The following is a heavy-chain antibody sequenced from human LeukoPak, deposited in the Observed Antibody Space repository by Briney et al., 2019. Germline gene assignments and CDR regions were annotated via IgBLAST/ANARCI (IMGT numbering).Heavy chain of an antibody. Sequence: PSQTLSLTCTVSGGSISSGTYYWTWIRQPAGKGLEWIGRIFTSGSANYNPSLESRVTLSVDTSKNQFSLKLSPVTAADTAIYYCAAGVNSGLRVIDSWGQGMLVTVSS. D-gene: IGHD4-23*01. CDR2: IFTSGSA. CDR3: AAGVNSGLRVIDS. J-gene: IGHJ4*02. V-gene: IGHV4-61*02. CDR1: GGSISSGTYY.